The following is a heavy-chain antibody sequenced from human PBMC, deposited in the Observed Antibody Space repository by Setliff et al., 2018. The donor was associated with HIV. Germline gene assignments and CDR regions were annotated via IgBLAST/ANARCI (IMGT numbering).Heavy chain of an antibody. V-gene: IGHV1-3*01. CDR3: ARDNYYNFWSGYWGMDV. CDR2: INAGNGST. Sequence: ASVKVSCKASGYSFSNYAMHWVRQAPGQSLEWMGWINAGNGSTNYAQKFQGRVTMTRDTSTSTVYMELSSLRSEDTAVYYCARDNYYNFWSGYWGMDVWGQGTTVTVSS. J-gene: IGHJ6*02. CDR1: GYSFSNYA. D-gene: IGHD3-3*01.